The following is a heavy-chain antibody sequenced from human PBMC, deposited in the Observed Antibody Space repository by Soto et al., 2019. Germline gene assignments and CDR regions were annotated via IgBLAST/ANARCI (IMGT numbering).Heavy chain of an antibody. CDR3: AILGGERGYCSGGSCPFDY. V-gene: IGHV1-2*04. CDR2: INPNSGGT. Sequence: QVQLVQSGAEVKMPGASVKVSCKASGYTFTGYYMHWVRQAPGQGLEWMGWINPNSGGTNYAQKFQGWVTMTRDTSISTAYMELSRLRSDDTAVYYCAILGGERGYCSGGSCPFDYWGQGTLVTVSS. J-gene: IGHJ4*02. D-gene: IGHD2-15*01. CDR1: GYTFTGYY.